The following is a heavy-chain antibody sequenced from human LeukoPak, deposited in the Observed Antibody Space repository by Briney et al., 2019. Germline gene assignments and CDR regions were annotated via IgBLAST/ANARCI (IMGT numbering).Heavy chain of an antibody. CDR2: ISSSSSTI. Sequence: GGSLRLSCAASGFTFSSYSMNWVRQAPGKGLEWVSYISSSSSTIYYADSVKGRFTISRDNSKNTLYLQMNSLRAEDTAVYYCAKDDNYIRFLSWGQGTLVTVSS. J-gene: IGHJ5*02. CDR3: AKDDNYIRFLS. CDR1: GFTFSSYS. V-gene: IGHV3-48*01. D-gene: IGHD3-16*01.